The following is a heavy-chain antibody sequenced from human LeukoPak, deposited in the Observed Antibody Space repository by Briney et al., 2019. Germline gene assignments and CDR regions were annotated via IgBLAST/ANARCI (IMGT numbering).Heavy chain of an antibody. CDR2: INPNSGGT. V-gene: IGHV1-2*02. D-gene: IGHD1-1*01. CDR1: GYTFTGYY. J-gene: IGHJ2*01. Sequence: ASVKVSCKASGYTFTGYYMHWVRQAPGQGLEWMGWINPNSGGTNYAQKFQGRVTMTRDTSISTAYMELSRLRFDHTAVYYFAREGGPGSGFDLWGGGTLVTVSS. CDR3: AREGGPGSGFDL.